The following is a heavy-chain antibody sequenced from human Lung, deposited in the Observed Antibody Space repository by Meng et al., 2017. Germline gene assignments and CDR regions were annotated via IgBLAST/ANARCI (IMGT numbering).Heavy chain of an antibody. V-gene: IGHV4-4*02. J-gene: IGHJ4*02. D-gene: IGHD1-26*01. CDR2: IFHSGST. CDR3: ARFDISSSGRGDY. Sequence: QGQRKGSGQGLVKPSGTLSLTCAVSGGSITSSTWWSWVRQTPGKGLEWFGEIFHSGSTNYNPPLESRVTISVDKSKNQFSLKVYSVTAADTATYYCARFDISSSGRGDYWGQGILVTVSS. CDR1: GGSITSSTW.